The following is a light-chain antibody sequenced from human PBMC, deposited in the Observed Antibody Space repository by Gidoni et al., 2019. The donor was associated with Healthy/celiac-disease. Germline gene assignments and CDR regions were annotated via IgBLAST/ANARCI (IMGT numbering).Light chain of an antibody. CDR2: GAS. Sequence: ELVLTQSPGTLSLSPGESATLSCRASQSVSSSYLAGYQQKPGQAPRLLIYGASSRATGIPDRFSGSGSGTDFTLTISRLEPEDFAVYYCQQYGSSPGITFGQGTRLEIK. V-gene: IGKV3-20*01. J-gene: IGKJ5*01. CDR3: QQYGSSPGIT. CDR1: QSVSSSY.